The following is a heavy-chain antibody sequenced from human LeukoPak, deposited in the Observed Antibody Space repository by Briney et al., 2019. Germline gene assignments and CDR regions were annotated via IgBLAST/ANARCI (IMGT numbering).Heavy chain of an antibody. J-gene: IGHJ4*02. CDR3: ASLNWWEQTVIDY. V-gene: IGHV3-7*01. D-gene: IGHD1-26*01. Sequence: TGGSLRLSCATSGFTFSKYWMTWVRQAPGKGLEWVANIRHDESQIYYVDSVKGRFTISRDNAKNSLYLQMNSLRAEDTAIYYCASLNWWEQTVIDYWGQGTLVTVSS. CDR2: IRHDESQI. CDR1: GFTFSKYW.